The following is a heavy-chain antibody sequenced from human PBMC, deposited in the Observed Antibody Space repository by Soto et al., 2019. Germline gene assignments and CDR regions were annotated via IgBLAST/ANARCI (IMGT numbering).Heavy chain of an antibody. Sequence: GGSLRLSCTTTGFTFSNYSMHLVRPAPGKGLEWVAVISYDGSDIYYADSVKGRFTISRDNAKNSLYLQMNSLRDEDTAVYYCARTLAAAAYYYYYGMDVWGQGTTVTVSS. CDR1: GFTFSNYS. D-gene: IGHD6-13*01. CDR3: ARTLAAAAYYYYYGMDV. CDR2: ISYDGSDI. J-gene: IGHJ6*02. V-gene: IGHV3-30*04.